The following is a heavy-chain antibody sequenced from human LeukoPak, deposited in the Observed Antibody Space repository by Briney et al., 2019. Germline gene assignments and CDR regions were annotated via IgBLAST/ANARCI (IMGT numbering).Heavy chain of an antibody. CDR3: ARESGGSYFTAFDI. V-gene: IGHV3-64*01. Sequence: GGSLRLSCAASGFTFSTYAMHWVRQAPGKGLEYVSAISSNGGSTYYANSVKGRFTISRDNSKNTLYLQMGSLRAEDMAVYYCARESGGSYFTAFDIWGQGTMVTVSS. CDR1: GFTFSTYA. CDR2: ISSNGGST. D-gene: IGHD1-26*01. J-gene: IGHJ3*02.